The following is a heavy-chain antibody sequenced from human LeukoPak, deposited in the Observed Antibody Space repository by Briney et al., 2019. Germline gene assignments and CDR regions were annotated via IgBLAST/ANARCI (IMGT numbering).Heavy chain of an antibody. D-gene: IGHD1-26*01. CDR3: ARDLTGAVFDF. J-gene: IGHJ4*02. CDR2: ITSDGSST. V-gene: IGHV3-74*01. CDR1: GFTFSSYW. Sequence: GGSLILSCEASGFTFSSYWMHWVRQAPGKGLVCVSRITSDGSSTSYADSVRGRFTISRDNAKNTVYLQMNSLRAEDTAVYYCARDLTGAVFDFWGQGTLVTVSS.